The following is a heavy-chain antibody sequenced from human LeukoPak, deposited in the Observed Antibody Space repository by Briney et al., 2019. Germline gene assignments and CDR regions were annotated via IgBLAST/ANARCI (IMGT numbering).Heavy chain of an antibody. V-gene: IGHV3-23*01. CDR3: AKDRGYYGSGKLD. CDR1: GFTFSSYA. Sequence: GGSPRLSCAASGFTFSSYAMSWVRQAPGKGLEWVSAISGSGGSTYYADSVKGRFTISRDNSKNTLYLQMNSLRAEDTAVYYCAKDRGYYGSGKLDWGQGTLVTVSS. D-gene: IGHD3-10*01. J-gene: IGHJ4*02. CDR2: ISGSGGST.